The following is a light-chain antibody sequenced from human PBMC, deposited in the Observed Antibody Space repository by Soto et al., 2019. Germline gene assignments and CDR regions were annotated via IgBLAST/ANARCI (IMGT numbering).Light chain of an antibody. CDR3: QSYDSSLSGWV. V-gene: IGLV1-40*01. Sequence: QPVLTQPPSVSWAPGQRVTISCTGSSSNIGAGYDVHWYQQLPGTAPKLLIYGNSNRPSGVPDRLSGSKSGTSASLAITGLQAEDEADYYCQSYDSSLSGWVFGGGTKVTVL. J-gene: IGLJ3*02. CDR1: SSNIGAGYD. CDR2: GNS.